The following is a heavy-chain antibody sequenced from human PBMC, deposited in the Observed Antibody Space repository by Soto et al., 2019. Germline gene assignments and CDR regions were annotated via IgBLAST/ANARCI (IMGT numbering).Heavy chain of an antibody. V-gene: IGHV4-30-4*01. CDR1: GGSISSGDYY. J-gene: IGHJ1*01. CDR3: AIDVYDYQSAEYFQH. D-gene: IGHD2-8*01. Sequence: SETLSLTCTVSGGSISSGDYYWSWIRQPPGKGLERIGYIYYSGSTYYNPSLKSRVTISVDTSKNQFSLKLSSVTAADTAVFYCAIDVYDYQSAEYFQHWGQGTLVTVSS. CDR2: IYYSGST.